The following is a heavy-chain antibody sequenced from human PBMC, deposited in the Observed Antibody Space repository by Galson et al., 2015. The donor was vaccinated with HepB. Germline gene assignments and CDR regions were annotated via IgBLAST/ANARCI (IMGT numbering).Heavy chain of an antibody. Sequence: SVKVSCKASGGTFSSYAISWVRQAPGQGLEWMGGIIPIFGTANYAQKFQGRVTITADESTSTAYMELSSLRSEDTAVYYCARGGYCSSTSCYYLRRLRGYDYYYYYMDVWGKGTTVTVSS. CDR2: IIPIFGTA. CDR1: GGTFSSYA. J-gene: IGHJ6*03. D-gene: IGHD2-2*01. CDR3: ARGGYCSSTSCYYLRRLRGYDYYYYYMDV. V-gene: IGHV1-69*13.